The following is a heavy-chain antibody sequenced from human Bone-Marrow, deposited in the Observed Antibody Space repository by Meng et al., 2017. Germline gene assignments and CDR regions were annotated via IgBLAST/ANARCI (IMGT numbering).Heavy chain of an antibody. J-gene: IGHJ4*02. CDR2: INPKSGDT. D-gene: IGHD6-25*01. CDR3: ARDEDISAAGKLFGDY. V-gene: IGHV1-2*06. CDR1: GYNFPDYY. Sequence: QGESVQSGAEVKKPGASVKVSCKPSGYNFPDYYIHWVRRAPGQWLEWMGRINPKSGDTHYAQKFQARVTMTGDTSISTAYMELSGLRSDDTAMYYCARDEDISAAGKLFGDYWGQGTLVTVSS.